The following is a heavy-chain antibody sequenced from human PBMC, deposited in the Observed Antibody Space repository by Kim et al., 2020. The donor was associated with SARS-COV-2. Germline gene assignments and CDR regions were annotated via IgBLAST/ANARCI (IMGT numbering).Heavy chain of an antibody. CDR3: ARDPIAGEKVVGFDP. CDR2: ITGGGART. D-gene: IGHD6-13*01. Sequence: GGSLRLSCAASGFTFSSYAMNWVRQAPGKGLEWVSAITGGGARTDYADSVKGRFTISRDNSKNTVYLQMNSLRAEDTAVYYCARDPIAGEKVVGFDPWGQGTLVTVSS. J-gene: IGHJ5*02. V-gene: IGHV3-23*01. CDR1: GFTFSSYA.